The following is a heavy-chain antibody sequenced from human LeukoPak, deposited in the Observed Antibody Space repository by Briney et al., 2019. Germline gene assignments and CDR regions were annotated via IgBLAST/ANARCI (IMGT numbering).Heavy chain of an antibody. V-gene: IGHV6-1*01. CDR1: GDSVSTSCVA. CDR3: ARGRASAFNV. J-gene: IGHJ3*01. CDR2: TYYTSKWNT. Sequence: SQTLSLSYAISGDSVSTSCVAWNWVRQSPSRGLECLERTYYTSKWNTDYAVSVKSRIVVNPDTSKNQFSLQLNSVTSEDTAVYYCARGRASAFNVWGQGTMVTVSS. D-gene: IGHD6-25*01.